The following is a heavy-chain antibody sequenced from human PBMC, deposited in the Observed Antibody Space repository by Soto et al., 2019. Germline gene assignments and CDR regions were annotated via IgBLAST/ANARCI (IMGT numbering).Heavy chain of an antibody. CDR2: INAGNGNT. Sequence: ASVKVSCKASGYTFTSYSMHWVRQAPGQRLEWMGWINAGNGNTKYSQKFQGRVTITRDTSASTAYMELSSLRSEDTAVYYCARDTLYDSSGYYYVGYNWFDPWGQGTLVTVSS. J-gene: IGHJ5*02. V-gene: IGHV1-3*01. CDR1: GYTFTSYS. CDR3: ARDTLYDSSGYYYVGYNWFDP. D-gene: IGHD3-22*01.